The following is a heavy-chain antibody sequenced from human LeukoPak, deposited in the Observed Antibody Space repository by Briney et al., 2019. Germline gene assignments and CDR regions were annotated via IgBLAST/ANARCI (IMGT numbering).Heavy chain of an antibody. D-gene: IGHD3-22*01. V-gene: IGHV3-66*02. Sequence: GGSLRLSCAASGFTVSSNYMSWVRQAPGKGLEWVSVIYSGGSTYYADSVKGRFTISRDNSKNTLYLQMNSLRAEDTAVYYCAKAGFSYDSSGYADIWGQGTLVTVSS. J-gene: IGHJ4*02. CDR2: IYSGGST. CDR1: GFTVSSNY. CDR3: AKAGFSYDSSGYADI.